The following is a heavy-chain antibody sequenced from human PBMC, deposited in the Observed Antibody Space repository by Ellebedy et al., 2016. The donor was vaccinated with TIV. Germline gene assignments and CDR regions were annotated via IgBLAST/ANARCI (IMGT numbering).Heavy chain of an antibody. CDR1: GFTFSRYA. V-gene: IGHV3-30-3*01. J-gene: IGHJ4*02. D-gene: IGHD3-9*01. CDR2: ISYDGSNK. CDR3: ARESYFDWLLNFDY. Sequence: GGSLRLXXAASGFTFSRYAMHWVRQAPGKGLEWVAVISYDGSNKYYADSVKGRFTISRDNSKDTLYLQMNSLRAEDTAVYYCARESYFDWLLNFDYWGQGTLVTVSS.